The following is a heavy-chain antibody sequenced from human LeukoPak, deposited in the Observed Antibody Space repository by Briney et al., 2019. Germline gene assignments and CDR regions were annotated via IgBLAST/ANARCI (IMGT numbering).Heavy chain of an antibody. V-gene: IGHV3-23*01. Sequence: GGSLRLSCAASGFTFSSFTMNWVRQAPGKGLEWVSAISGSGGSTYYADSVKGRFTISRDNSKNTLYLQMNSLRAEDTAVYYCARKYYYDSSGYYFFNYWGQGTLVTVSS. CDR3: ARKYYYDSSGYYFFNY. CDR2: ISGSGGST. D-gene: IGHD3-22*01. CDR1: GFTFSSFT. J-gene: IGHJ4*02.